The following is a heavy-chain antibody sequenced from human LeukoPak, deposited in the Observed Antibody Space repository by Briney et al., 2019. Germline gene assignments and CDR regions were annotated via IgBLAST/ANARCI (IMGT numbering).Heavy chain of an antibody. CDR1: GFTFDDYA. D-gene: IGHD3-10*01. V-gene: IGHV3-9*03. CDR3: AKGGLRFGELLDY. CDR2: ISWNSGSI. J-gene: IGHJ4*02. Sequence: GRSLRLSCAASGFTFDDYAMHWVRQAPGKGLEWVSGISWNSGSIGYADSVKGRFTISRDNAKNSLYLQMNSLRAEDMALYYCAKGGLRFGELLDYWGQGTLVTVSS.